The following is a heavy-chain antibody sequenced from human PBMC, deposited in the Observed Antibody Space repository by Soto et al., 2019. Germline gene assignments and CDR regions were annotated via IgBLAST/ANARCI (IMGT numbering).Heavy chain of an antibody. Sequence: NPGGSLRLSCVASGFPFNNAWMTWVRQAPGKGLEWVGRIKSMTDGETTDYAAPVRGRFTISRDDSRTTLYLQMSSLKTEDTAVYYCTTDALFRYYDWSSYWRQGTPVTVSS. CDR1: GFPFNNAW. J-gene: IGHJ4*02. D-gene: IGHD3-9*01. V-gene: IGHV3-15*01. CDR3: TTDALFRYYDWSSY. CDR2: IKSMTDGETT.